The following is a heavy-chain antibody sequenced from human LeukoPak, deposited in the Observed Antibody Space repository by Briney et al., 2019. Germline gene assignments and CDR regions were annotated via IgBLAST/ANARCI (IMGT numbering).Heavy chain of an antibody. CDR1: GFTLSSYA. J-gene: IGHJ1*01. V-gene: IGHV3-23*01. Sequence: GGSLRLSCAASGFTLSSYAMSWVRQAPGKGLEWVSGISSGGSEIYYADSAKGRFTISRDNSKNTLYLQMNSLRVEDTAVYYCAKSYGAVWYAAYFRHWGQGAVVTVSS. D-gene: IGHD4/OR15-4a*01. CDR3: AKSYGAVWYAAYFRH. CDR2: ISSGGSEI.